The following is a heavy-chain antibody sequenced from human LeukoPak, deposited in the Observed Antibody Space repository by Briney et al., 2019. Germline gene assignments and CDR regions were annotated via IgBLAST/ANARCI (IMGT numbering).Heavy chain of an antibody. V-gene: IGHV3-7*01. J-gene: IGHJ4*02. D-gene: IGHD4-17*01. CDR3: ARVRDYGDFPFYFDY. CDR2: IKQDGSEK. Sequence: GGSLRLSCAASGFTFSSYWMSWVRQAPGKGLEWVANIKQDGSEKYYVDSVKGRFTISRDNAKNSLYLQMNSLRAEDTAVYYCARVRDYGDFPFYFDYWRQGTLVTVSS. CDR1: GFTFSSYW.